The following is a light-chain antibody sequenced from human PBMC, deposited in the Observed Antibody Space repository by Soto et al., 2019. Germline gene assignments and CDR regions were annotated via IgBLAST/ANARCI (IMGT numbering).Light chain of an antibody. CDR2: DAS. CDR3: QQYTSYSWT. Sequence: RASQSISSWLAWYQQKPGKAPKLLIYDASSLESGVPSRFSGSGSGTEFTLTVSILQPDDFATYYCQQYTSYSWTFGEGTKVDIK. J-gene: IGKJ1*01. CDR1: QSISSW. V-gene: IGKV1-5*01.